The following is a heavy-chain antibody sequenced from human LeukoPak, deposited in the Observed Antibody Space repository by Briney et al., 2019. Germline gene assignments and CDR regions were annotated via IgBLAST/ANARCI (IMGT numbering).Heavy chain of an antibody. CDR3: ARDYSSSWDSYAMDV. CDR1: GFTFSTYY. CDR2: ISSGSSYR. Sequence: PGGSLRLSCAASGFTFSTYYMNWVRQAPGKGLEWVSSISSGSSYRYYADSVRGRFTISRDNAKNSLSLQMNSLRAEDAAVYYCARDYSSSWDSYAMDVWGQGTTVTVSS. D-gene: IGHD6-13*01. J-gene: IGHJ6*02. V-gene: IGHV3-21*01.